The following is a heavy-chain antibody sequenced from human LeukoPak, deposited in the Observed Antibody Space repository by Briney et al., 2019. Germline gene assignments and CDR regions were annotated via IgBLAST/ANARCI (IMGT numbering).Heavy chain of an antibody. CDR2: IYPGDSDT. Sequence: GESLKISCKGSGYSFTNYWIGWVRQMPGKGLECMGFIYPGDSDTRYSPSFQGQVTISADKSLNTAYLQWSSLKASDTAMYYCARFRDHYMDVWGKGSTVTVSS. CDR3: ARFRDHYMDV. J-gene: IGHJ6*03. D-gene: IGHD2-21*02. V-gene: IGHV5-51*01. CDR1: GYSFTNYW.